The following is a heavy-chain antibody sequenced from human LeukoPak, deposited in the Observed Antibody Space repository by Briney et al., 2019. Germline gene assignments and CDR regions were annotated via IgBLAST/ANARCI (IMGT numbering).Heavy chain of an antibody. CDR3: TTDLWFGEVLQDY. V-gene: IGHV3-15*01. CDR1: GFTFSHVW. Sequence: KSGGSLRLSCAASGFTFSHVWMTWVRQAPGKGLEWVGRIKSKIDGGTTDYPAPVKGRFTISRDDSKTTLYLQMNSLKTEDTAVYYCTTDLWFGEVLQDYWGQGTLVTVSS. J-gene: IGHJ4*02. CDR2: IKSKIDGGTT. D-gene: IGHD3-10*01.